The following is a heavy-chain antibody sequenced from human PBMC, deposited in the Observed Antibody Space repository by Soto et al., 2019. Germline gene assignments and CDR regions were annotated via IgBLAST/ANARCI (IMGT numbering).Heavy chain of an antibody. CDR1: GFSFGTYW. J-gene: IGHJ4*02. D-gene: IGHD3-3*01. CDR3: ARDVGPITIFGEALSGYFDF. V-gene: IGHV3-7*03. Sequence: EVQLVESGGGLVQPGGSLRLSCAVSGFSFGTYWMSWVRQAPGKGLEWLASIKQDGSERYYLDSVKGRFTISRDNAKDSLSLQMNSLRGEDTAFYYCARDVGPITIFGEALSGYFDFWGQGNLVTVSS. CDR2: IKQDGSER.